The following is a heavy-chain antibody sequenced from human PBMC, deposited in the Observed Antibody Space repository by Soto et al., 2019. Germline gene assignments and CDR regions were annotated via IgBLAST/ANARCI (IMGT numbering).Heavy chain of an antibody. CDR3: ARRTVEYSSSSGLDYYYYYGMDV. J-gene: IGHJ6*02. Sequence: GESLKISCKGSGYSFTSYWIGWVRQMPGKGLEWMGIIYPGDSDTRYSPSFQGQVTISADKSISTAYLQWSSLKASDTAMYYCARRTVEYSSSSGLDYYYYYGMDVWGQGTTVTVSS. CDR2: IYPGDSDT. CDR1: GYSFTSYW. D-gene: IGHD6-6*01. V-gene: IGHV5-51*01.